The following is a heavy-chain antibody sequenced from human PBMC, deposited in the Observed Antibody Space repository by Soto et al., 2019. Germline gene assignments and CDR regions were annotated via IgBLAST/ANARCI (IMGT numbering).Heavy chain of an antibody. CDR3: AKDFIGYCTSVNCHIFDF. V-gene: IGHV3-30*18. Sequence: QVQLVESGGGVVQPGTSLRLSCEASGFSFSSYAIHWVRQAPGKGLPWVAGISNDGKNEYYRDSVKGRFTIATDKSKNTVYLQMSSLRSDDTAVYYCAKDFIGYCTSVNCHIFDFWGQGTRVTVSS. CDR2: ISNDGKNE. CDR1: GFSFSSYA. J-gene: IGHJ4*02. D-gene: IGHD2-8*02.